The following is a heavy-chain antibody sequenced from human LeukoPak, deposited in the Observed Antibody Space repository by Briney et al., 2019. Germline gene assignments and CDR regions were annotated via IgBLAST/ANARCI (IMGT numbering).Heavy chain of an antibody. CDR3: ARVGHDGSLGF. Sequence: SQTLSLTCVISGDSVSSDSAAWNWVRQSPSRGLEWLGRTYYRSRWYSDYTTPLTGRMTINSDTSKNQFSLQLNSVTPDDTAVYYSARVGHDGSLGFWGQGTLVTVSS. CDR2: TYYRSRWYS. V-gene: IGHV6-1*01. J-gene: IGHJ4*02. D-gene: IGHD3-10*01. CDR1: GDSVSSDSAA.